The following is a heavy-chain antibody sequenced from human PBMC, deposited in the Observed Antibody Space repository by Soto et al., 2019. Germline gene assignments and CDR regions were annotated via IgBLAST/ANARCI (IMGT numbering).Heavy chain of an antibody. CDR3: ARTYCSSASCYGLYYFGMDV. CDR1: TISVRSGTYY. V-gene: IGHV4-61*01. D-gene: IGHD2-2*01. Sequence: SETLSLTCTVSTISVRSGTYYWSWIRQPSGQGLEWIGYVHDSGNTKYNPSLKNRVTISVDASKNQFSLKLRSVTAADTAVYYCARTYCSSASCYGLYYFGMDVWGQGTTVTVSS. CDR2: VHDSGNT. J-gene: IGHJ6*02.